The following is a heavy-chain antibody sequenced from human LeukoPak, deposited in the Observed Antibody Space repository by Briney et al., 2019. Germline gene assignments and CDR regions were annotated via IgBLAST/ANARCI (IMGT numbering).Heavy chain of an antibody. Sequence: SETLSLIRTVSGGSIVSHYWNWIRQPAGRGLEWIGRFYASGTTNTSPSLKSRVTMSVDTSKNQFSLKLSSVTAADTAVYYYAKDSSTWGNLAGHFDSWGQGTLVTVSS. J-gene: IGHJ5*01. CDR3: AKDSSTWGNLAGHFDS. CDR2: FYASGTT. V-gene: IGHV4-4*07. CDR1: GGSIVSHY. D-gene: IGHD6-13*01.